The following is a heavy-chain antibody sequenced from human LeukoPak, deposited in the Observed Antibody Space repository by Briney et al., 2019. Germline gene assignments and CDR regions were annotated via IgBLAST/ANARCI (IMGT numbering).Heavy chain of an antibody. CDR2: FFREDGEA. J-gene: IGHJ5*02. D-gene: IGHD3-9*01. V-gene: IGHV1-24*01. CDR3: ATLDLTPSVSAVAA. CDR1: GYTLIDLS. Sequence: GASVQVSCKVSGYTLIDLSMFWLRPAPAKGLEWMGGFFREDGEAVYSQKFRGRVTMTEDTSTDTAYMDRSSLRSEDTAVYYCATLDLTPSVSAVAAWGQGTLVTVSS.